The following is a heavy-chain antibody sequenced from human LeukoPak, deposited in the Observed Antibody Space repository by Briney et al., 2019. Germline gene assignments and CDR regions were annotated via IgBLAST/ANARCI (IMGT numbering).Heavy chain of an antibody. J-gene: IGHJ2*01. Sequence: GGSLRLSCAASGFTFSSYAMSWVRQAPGKGLEWVSAISGSGGSTYYADSVKGRFTISRDNSKNTLYLQMNSLRAEDTAIYHCANPWGSGWYFDLWGRGTLVTVSS. CDR2: ISGSGGST. CDR3: ANPWGSGWYFDL. CDR1: GFTFSSYA. V-gene: IGHV3-23*01. D-gene: IGHD7-27*01.